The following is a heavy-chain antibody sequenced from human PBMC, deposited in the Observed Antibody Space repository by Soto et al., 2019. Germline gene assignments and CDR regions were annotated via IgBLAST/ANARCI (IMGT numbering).Heavy chain of an antibody. CDR1: GASITSPTYY. D-gene: IGHD4-17*01. J-gene: IGHJ4*02. V-gene: IGHV4-31*03. CDR2: IYHTGTT. Sequence: QVQLQESGPGLVMPSQTLSLTCTVSGASITSPTYYWSWVRQPPGKGLEWIGYIYHTGTTYYSPSRASRATMSVDTSKNRFALKLTSVTVADTAVYFCAREGRTATTRMAGDYWGQGTLVTVSS. CDR3: AREGRTATTRMAGDY.